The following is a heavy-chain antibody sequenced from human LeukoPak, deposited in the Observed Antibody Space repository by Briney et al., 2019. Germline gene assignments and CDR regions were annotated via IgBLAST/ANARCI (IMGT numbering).Heavy chain of an antibody. V-gene: IGHV1-2*02. D-gene: IGHD3-10*01. Sequence: GASVKVSCKASGYTFTGYYMHWVRQAPGQGLEWMGWINPNSGGTNYAQKFQGRVTMTRDTSISTAYMELSRLRSDDTAVYYCARTPVLLWFGELRGNWFDPWGQGTLVTVSS. CDR2: INPNSGGT. CDR3: ARTPVLLWFGELRGNWFDP. J-gene: IGHJ5*02. CDR1: GYTFTGYY.